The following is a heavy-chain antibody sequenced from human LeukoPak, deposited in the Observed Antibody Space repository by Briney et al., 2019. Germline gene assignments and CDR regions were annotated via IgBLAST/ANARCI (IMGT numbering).Heavy chain of an antibody. Sequence: GGSLILSCAASGFTFSSYGMSWVRQAPGKGLEWVSGISDGGGSTYYADSAKGRFTISRDNSKNTLYLQMNSLRAEDTAVYYCAKGMTYYYDGSGYKKNYYHYYYMDVWGKGTTVTVSS. CDR3: AKGMTYYYDGSGYKKNYYHYYYMDV. CDR2: ISDGGGST. V-gene: IGHV3-23*01. D-gene: IGHD3-22*01. CDR1: GFTFSSYG. J-gene: IGHJ6*03.